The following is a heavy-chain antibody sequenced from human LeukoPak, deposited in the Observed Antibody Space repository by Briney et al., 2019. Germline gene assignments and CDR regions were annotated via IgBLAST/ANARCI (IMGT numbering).Heavy chain of an antibody. CDR1: GFTFSSYS. V-gene: IGHV3-48*01. J-gene: IGHJ4*02. Sequence: GGSLRLSCAASGFTFSSYSMNWVRQAPGKGLEWVSYISSSSSTIYYADSVKGRFTISRDNAKNSLYLQMNSLKTEDTAVYYCTTDVGVRGVIIGYWGQGTLVTASS. CDR3: TTDVGVRGVIIGY. D-gene: IGHD3-10*01. CDR2: ISSSSSTI.